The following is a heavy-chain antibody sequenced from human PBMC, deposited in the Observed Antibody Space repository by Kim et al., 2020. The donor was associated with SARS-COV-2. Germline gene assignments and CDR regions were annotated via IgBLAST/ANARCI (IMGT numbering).Heavy chain of an antibody. J-gene: IGHJ4*02. V-gene: IGHV1-18*01. CDR1: GYTFTSYG. CDR2: ISAYNGNT. CDR3: ARASAWDYYGSGSFSYFDY. Sequence: ASVKVSCKASGYTFTSYGISWVRQAPGQGLEWMGWISAYNGNTNYAQKLQGRVTMTTDTSTSTAYMELRSLRSDDTAVYYCARASAWDYYGSGSFSYFDYWGQGTLVTVSS. D-gene: IGHD3-10*01.